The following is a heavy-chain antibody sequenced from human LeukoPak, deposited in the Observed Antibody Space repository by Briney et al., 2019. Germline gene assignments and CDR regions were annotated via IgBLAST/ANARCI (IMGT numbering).Heavy chain of an antibody. CDR1: GFTFSDHY. Sequence: PGGSLRLSCAASGFTFSDHYMSWVRQAPGKGLEWVANIKQDGSEKYYVDSVKGRLTISRDNAKNSLYLQMNSLRAEDTAVYYCARAAAGTTLNFDYWGQGTLVTVSS. V-gene: IGHV3-7*01. D-gene: IGHD6-13*01. CDR3: ARAAAGTTLNFDY. J-gene: IGHJ4*02. CDR2: IKQDGSEK.